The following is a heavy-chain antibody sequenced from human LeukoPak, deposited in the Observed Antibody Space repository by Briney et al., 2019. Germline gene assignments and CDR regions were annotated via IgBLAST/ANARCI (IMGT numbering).Heavy chain of an antibody. V-gene: IGHV4-59*01. D-gene: IGHD5-18*01. J-gene: IGHJ6*03. CDR2: IYYSGST. CDR3: AAGGYSYGYNYYYYMDV. CDR1: GGSISSYY. Sequence: PSETLSLTCTVSGGSISSYYWSWIRQPPGKGLEWIGYIYYSGSTNYNPSLKSRVTISVDTSKNQFSLKLSSVTAADTAVYYCAAGGYSYGYNYYYYMDVWGKGTTVTVSS.